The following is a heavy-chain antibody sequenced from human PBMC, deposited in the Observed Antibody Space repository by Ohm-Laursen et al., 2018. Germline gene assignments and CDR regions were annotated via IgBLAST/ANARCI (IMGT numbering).Heavy chain of an antibody. J-gene: IGHJ4*02. CDR3: ARDVMASPYYFQY. V-gene: IGHV3-21*01. D-gene: IGHD5-24*01. Sequence: GSLRLSCAASGFTFTSYSMNWVRQAPGKGLEWVSSISTSSNYIYYGDSVKGRFTISRDNAKNSLYLQMNSLRAEDTAVYYCARDVMASPYYFQYWGQGTLVTVSS. CDR2: ISTSSNYI. CDR1: GFTFTSYS.